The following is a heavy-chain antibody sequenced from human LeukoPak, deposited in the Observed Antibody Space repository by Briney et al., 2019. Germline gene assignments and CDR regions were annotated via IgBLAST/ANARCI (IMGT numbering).Heavy chain of an antibody. CDR2: IYSTGSA. Sequence: PSETLSLTCTVSGDSVSSTTYYWGWIRQPPGKGLEWIGNIYSTGSAYYNPSLKSRVSMSVDTSRNEFSLKMRSVTAADTSVYYCPRLKKGRYFDYMFDYWGQGTLVTVSS. CDR1: GDSVSSTTYY. J-gene: IGHJ4*02. CDR3: PRLKKGRYFDYMFDY. V-gene: IGHV4-39*01. D-gene: IGHD3-9*01.